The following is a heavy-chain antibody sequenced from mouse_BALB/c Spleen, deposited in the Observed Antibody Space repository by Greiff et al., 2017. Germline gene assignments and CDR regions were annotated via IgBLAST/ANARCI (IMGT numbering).Heavy chain of an antibody. CDR3: VSYRYYAMDY. CDR1: GFTFNTYA. D-gene: IGHD2-14*01. V-gene: IGHV10-1*02. CDR2: IRSKSNNYAT. J-gene: IGHJ4*01. Sequence: DVHLVESGGGLVQPKGSLKLSCAASGFTFNTYAMNWVRQAPGKGLEWVARIRSKSNNYATYYADSVKDRFTISRDDSQSMLYLQMNNLKTEDTAMYYCVSYRYYAMDYWGQGTSVTVSS.